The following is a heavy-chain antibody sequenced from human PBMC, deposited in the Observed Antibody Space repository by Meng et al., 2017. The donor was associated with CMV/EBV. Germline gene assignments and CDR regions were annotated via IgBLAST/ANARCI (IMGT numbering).Heavy chain of an antibody. CDR3: ARSMVVAGDWFDP. J-gene: IGHJ5*02. D-gene: IGHD2-15*01. CDR2: IYTSGST. CDR1: GCTISSYY. Sequence: QWQLPASGPGLWKPSASLSLPCTISGCTISSYYWSWIRQPAGKGLEWIGRIYTSGSTNYNPSLKSRVTMSVDTSKNQFSLKLSSVTAADTAVYYCARSMVVAGDWFDPWGQGTLVTVSS. V-gene: IGHV4-4*07.